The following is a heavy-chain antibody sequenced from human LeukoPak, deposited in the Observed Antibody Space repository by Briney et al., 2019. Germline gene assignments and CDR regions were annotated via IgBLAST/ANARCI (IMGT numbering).Heavy chain of an antibody. CDR3: AGVPTYGDYVANG. CDR1: GFTFSSYS. V-gene: IGHV3-21*01. D-gene: IGHD4-17*01. J-gene: IGHJ4*02. CDR2: ISSSSSYI. Sequence: GGSLRLSCAASGFTFSSYSMNWVRQAPGKGLEWVSFISSSSSYIYYADSVKGRFTISRDNAKNSLYLQMNSLRAEDTAVYYCAGVPTYGDYVANGWGQGTLVTVSS.